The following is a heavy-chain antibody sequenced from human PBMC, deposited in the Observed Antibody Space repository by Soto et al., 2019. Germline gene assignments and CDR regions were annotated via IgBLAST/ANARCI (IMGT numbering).Heavy chain of an antibody. CDR1: GFTFSSYG. Sequence: GGSLRLSCAASGFTFSSYGMHWVRQAPGKGLEWVAVISYDGSNKYYADSVKGRFTISRDNSKNTVYLQMNSLRADDTAVYYCARDWSGRNCPCMDVWGQGTKVTVSS. D-gene: IGHD3-3*01. CDR3: ARDWSGRNCPCMDV. V-gene: IGHV3-30*03. CDR2: ISYDGSNK. J-gene: IGHJ6*02.